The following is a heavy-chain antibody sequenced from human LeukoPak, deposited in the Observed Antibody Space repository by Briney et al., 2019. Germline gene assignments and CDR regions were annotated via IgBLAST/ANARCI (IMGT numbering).Heavy chain of an antibody. CDR3: ARSIMGGGAFAY. CDR1: GFTCSSYW. J-gene: IGHJ4*02. V-gene: IGHV3-7*03. CDR2: IKEDGSEK. Sequence: PGGSMRVSCAASGFTCSSYWLNWVGQTAGKGLEWVANIKEDGSEKYHVDSVKGRFTISRDNAKSSLYLQMNSLRAEHTALYYCARSIMGGGAFAYWSEGTQVTASS. D-gene: IGHD3-10*01.